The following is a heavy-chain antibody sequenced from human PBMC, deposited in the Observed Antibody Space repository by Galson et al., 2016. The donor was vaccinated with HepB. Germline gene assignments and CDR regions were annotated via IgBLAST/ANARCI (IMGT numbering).Heavy chain of an antibody. CDR1: GFIFSSYG. CDR2: IWYDGKTA. Sequence: SLRLSCAASGFIFSSYGMIWVRQAPGKGLEWVAVIWYDGKTAFYADSVMGRFTISRDTSRNMVYLQMNGLRADDTATYYCAREKGSSWPRPDFWGQGTLVTGSS. D-gene: IGHD6-13*01. CDR3: AREKGSSWPRPDF. V-gene: IGHV3-33*01. J-gene: IGHJ4*02.